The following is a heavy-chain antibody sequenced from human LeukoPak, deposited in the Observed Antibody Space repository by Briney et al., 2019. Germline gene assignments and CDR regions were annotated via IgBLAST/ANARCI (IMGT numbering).Heavy chain of an antibody. D-gene: IGHD3-9*01. CDR1: GFTFSSSG. V-gene: IGHV3-30*02. J-gene: IGHJ4*02. CDR2: IRYDGSNK. Sequence: TGGSLRLSCAASGFTFSSSGMHWVRQAPGKGLEWVTFIRYDGSNKYYADSVKGRFTISGDNSKNTLYLQMNSLRAEDTAVYYCAKDSTRYLDILTGYLRQKGALDYWGQGTLVTVSS. CDR3: AKDSTRYLDILTGYLRQKGALDY.